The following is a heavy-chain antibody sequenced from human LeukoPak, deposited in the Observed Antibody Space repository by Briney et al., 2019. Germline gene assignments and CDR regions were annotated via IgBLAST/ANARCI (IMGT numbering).Heavy chain of an antibody. D-gene: IGHD6-13*01. V-gene: IGHV1-69*13. CDR2: IITILDTA. Sequence: ASVKVSCKASGGTFGNNAISWLRQAPAEGPEWMGDIITILDTANYAQKFQGRLTITADESTSTAYMELSSLRSEDKAVYYCARASRVNLRVGAAGGTGWFDPWGQGTLVTVSS. J-gene: IGHJ5*02. CDR1: GGTFGNNA. CDR3: ARASRVNLRVGAAGGTGWFDP.